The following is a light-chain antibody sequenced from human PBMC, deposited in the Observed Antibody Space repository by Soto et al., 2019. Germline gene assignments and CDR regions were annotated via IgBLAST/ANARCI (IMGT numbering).Light chain of an antibody. CDR1: SSNIGTIYD. V-gene: IGLV1-40*01. CDR3: QSYDSSLSGYV. CDR2: DNS. Sequence: QSALTQPPSVSVAPGQRVTISCTGSSSNIGTIYDVHWYQQLPGTAPKLLIYDNSNRPSGVPDRFSGSKSGTSASLAITGLQAEDEADYYCQSYDSSLSGYVFGTGTKVTVL. J-gene: IGLJ1*01.